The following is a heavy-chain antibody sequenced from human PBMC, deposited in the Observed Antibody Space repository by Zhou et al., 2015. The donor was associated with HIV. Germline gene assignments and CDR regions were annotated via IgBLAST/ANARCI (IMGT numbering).Heavy chain of an antibody. CDR1: GGTFSSYA. D-gene: IGHD3-22*01. CDR3: ASLYYYDSSVLGEGSSAPHPVYGMDV. V-gene: IGHV1-69*01. J-gene: IGHJ6*02. Sequence: QVQLVQSGAEVKRPGSSVKVSCKASGGTFSSYAISWVRQAPGQGLEWMGGIIPIFGTANYAQKFQGRVTITADESTSTAYMELSSLRSEDTAVYYCASLYYYDSSVLGEGSSAPHPVYGMDVWGQGTTVTVSS. CDR2: IIPIFGTA.